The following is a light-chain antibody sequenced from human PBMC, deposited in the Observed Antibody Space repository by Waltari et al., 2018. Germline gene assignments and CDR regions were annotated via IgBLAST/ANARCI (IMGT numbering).Light chain of an antibody. CDR3: MQATNWPLT. V-gene: IGKV2-30*02. CDR2: KVS. Sequence: DVVMTQSPLSLPVSLGQPASISCRSSQSLVHTDGHNYLNWFQQRPGQSPRRLIYKVSNRDSGVPDRFSGSGSDTAFTLKISRVEAEDVGIYYCMQATNWPLTFGQGTKVEIQ. J-gene: IGKJ1*01. CDR1: QSLVHTDGHNY.